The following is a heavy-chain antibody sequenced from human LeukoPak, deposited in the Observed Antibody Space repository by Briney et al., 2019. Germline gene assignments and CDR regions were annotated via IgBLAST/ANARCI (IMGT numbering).Heavy chain of an antibody. J-gene: IGHJ4*02. CDR2: IKQDGSET. CDR1: GFTFSNYW. CDR3: ARDFWGAYRVDYFDY. D-gene: IGHD3-3*01. Sequence: GGSLRLSCAAPGFTFSNYWMSWVRRAPGKRLEWVANIKQDGSETYSEDSVRGRFTISGENAKKSLYLQMNSLRAEDTAVYYCARDFWGAYRVDYFDYWGQGTLVTVSS. V-gene: IGHV3-7*01.